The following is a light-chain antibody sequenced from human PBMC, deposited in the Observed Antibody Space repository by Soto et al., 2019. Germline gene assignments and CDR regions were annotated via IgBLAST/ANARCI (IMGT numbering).Light chain of an antibody. CDR2: AAS. Sequence: IQLTQSPSSLSASVGDRVTMTCRASQGISSYLAWYQQKPVKAPKLLIYAASTLQSGVPSRFSGSGSGTDFTLTISSLQPEDFATYYCQQLDSYPRTFGPGTKLDI. CDR3: QQLDSYPRT. J-gene: IGKJ3*01. CDR1: QGISSY. V-gene: IGKV1-9*01.